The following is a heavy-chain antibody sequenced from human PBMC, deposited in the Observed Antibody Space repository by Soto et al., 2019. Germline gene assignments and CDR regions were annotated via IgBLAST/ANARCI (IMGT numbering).Heavy chain of an antibody. D-gene: IGHD3-22*01. V-gene: IGHV3-30-3*01. CDR1: GFTFSSYA. CDR2: ISYDGSNK. Sequence: QVQLVESGGGVVQPGRSLRLSCAASGFTFSSYAMHWVRQAPGKGLEWVAVISYDGSNKYYADSVKGRFTISRDNSKNTLYLQMNSLRAEDTAVYYCARDGHYDSSGYHKNFDYWGQGTLVTVSS. CDR3: ARDGHYDSSGYHKNFDY. J-gene: IGHJ4*02.